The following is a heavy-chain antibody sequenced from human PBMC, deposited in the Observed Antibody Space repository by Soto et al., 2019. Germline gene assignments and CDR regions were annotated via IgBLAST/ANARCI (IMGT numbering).Heavy chain of an antibody. J-gene: IGHJ4*02. CDR1: GGSVSDKTYY. D-gene: IGHD4-17*01. V-gene: IGHV4-61*01. CDR3: ARTTAVPNTLRSRYFFDY. Sequence: SETLSLTCSVPGGSVSDKTYYWSWIRQPPGNRLEWIGYVYYSGTTNYNPSLKSRVTISVDLSKNRFSLILSSVTTADTALYYCARTTAVPNTLRSRYFFDYWGQRTLVTVS. CDR2: VYYSGTT.